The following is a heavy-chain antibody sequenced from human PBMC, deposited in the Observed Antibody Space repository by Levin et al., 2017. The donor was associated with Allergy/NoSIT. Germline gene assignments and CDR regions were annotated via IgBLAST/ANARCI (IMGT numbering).Heavy chain of an antibody. D-gene: IGHD3/OR15-3a*01. Sequence: LSLTCAASGFTLSSCWMSWVRQAPGKGLEWVANIDTDGSAKNYVDSVKGRFTISRDNAKNSLHLQMNSLTVEDTAVYYCVKDKAGDWSFDYWGQGTLVTVSS. V-gene: IGHV3-7*01. CDR2: IDTDGSAK. J-gene: IGHJ4*02. CDR1: GFTLSSCW. CDR3: VKDKAGDWSFDY.